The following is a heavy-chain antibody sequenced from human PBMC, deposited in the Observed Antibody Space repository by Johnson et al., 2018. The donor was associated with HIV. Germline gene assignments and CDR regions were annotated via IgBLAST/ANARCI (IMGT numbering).Heavy chain of an antibody. V-gene: IGHV3-30-3*01. CDR3: ARWGYSSGPAFDI. CDR2: ISYDGSNG. Sequence: FTVSSYAMNWVRPAPGHGLVWVAVISYDGSNGYYPGSVKGRFTIYRDNAKNSLYLQMNSRRAEDTALYYCARWGYSSGPAFDIWGQGTMVTVSS. D-gene: IGHD6-19*01. J-gene: IGHJ3*02. CDR1: FTVSSYA.